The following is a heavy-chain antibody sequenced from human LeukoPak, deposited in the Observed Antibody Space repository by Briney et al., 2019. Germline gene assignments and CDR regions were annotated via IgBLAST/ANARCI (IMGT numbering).Heavy chain of an antibody. D-gene: IGHD3-22*01. Sequence: GGSLRLSCSASGFTFSLHAMHWVRQAPGRGLEYVSAITSNGGSTYYADSVKGRFTISRDNSKNTLYLHMSTLRPEDTAVYYCAYSSGYYHWGQGTLVTVSS. J-gene: IGHJ1*01. V-gene: IGHV3-64D*06. CDR2: ITSNGGST. CDR1: GFTFSLHA. CDR3: AYSSGYYH.